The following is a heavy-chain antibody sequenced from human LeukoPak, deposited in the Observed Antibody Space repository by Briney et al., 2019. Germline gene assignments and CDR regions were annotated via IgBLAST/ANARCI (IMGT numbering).Heavy chain of an antibody. J-gene: IGHJ5*02. CDR1: GGSISSGDYY. D-gene: IGHD3-22*01. CDR2: IYYSGST. CDR3: ARESYYYDSSDLLPGRRFDP. V-gene: IGHV4-30-4*01. Sequence: SQTLSLTCTVSGGSISSGDYYWSWIRQPPGKGLEWIGYIYYSGSTYYNPSLKSRVTISVDTSKNQFSLKLSSVTAAGTAVYYCARESYYYDSSDLLPGRRFDPWGQGTLVTVSS.